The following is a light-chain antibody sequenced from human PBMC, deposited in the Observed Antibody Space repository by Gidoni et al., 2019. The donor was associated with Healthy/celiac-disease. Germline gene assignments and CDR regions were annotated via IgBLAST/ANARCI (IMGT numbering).Light chain of an antibody. CDR3: QQYYSYPPLT. CDR2: AAS. Sequence: AIRMTKSPSSYSASTGDRVTIPCRASQGISSYLACYQQKPGKAPKLLIYAASTLQSGVPSRFSGSGSGTDFTLTISCLQSEDFATYYCQQYYSYPPLTFGGGTKVDIK. J-gene: IGKJ4*01. V-gene: IGKV1-8*01. CDR1: QGISSY.